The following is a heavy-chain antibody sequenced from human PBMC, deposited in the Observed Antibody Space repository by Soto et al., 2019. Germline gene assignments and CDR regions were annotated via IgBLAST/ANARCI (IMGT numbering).Heavy chain of an antibody. D-gene: IGHD3-22*01. CDR2: IYYAGST. CDR1: GGSFSPHY. J-gene: IGHJ1*01. Sequence: SETLSLTCTVSGGSFSPHYWSWIRQPPGKGLEWVGYIYYAGSTSYNPSLRGRVTISVDTSKNQFSLKLSSVTAADTAVYYCASVSCYYYDSGVVHNSGGEGPLSTSPQ. V-gene: IGHV4-59*11. CDR3: ASVSCYYYDSGVVHNS.